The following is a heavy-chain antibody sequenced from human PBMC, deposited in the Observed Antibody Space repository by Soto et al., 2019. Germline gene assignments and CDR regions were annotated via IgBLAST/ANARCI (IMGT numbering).Heavy chain of an antibody. D-gene: IGHD6-13*01. CDR3: ARVYGAAAGTNWFDP. Sequence: SETLSLTCTVSGGSISSGGYYWSWIRQHPGKGLEWIGYIYYSGSTYYNPSLKSRVTISVDTSKNQFSLKLSSVTAADMAVYCCARVYGAAAGTNWFDPWGQGTLVTVSS. J-gene: IGHJ5*02. CDR2: IYYSGST. V-gene: IGHV4-31*02. CDR1: GGSISSGGYY.